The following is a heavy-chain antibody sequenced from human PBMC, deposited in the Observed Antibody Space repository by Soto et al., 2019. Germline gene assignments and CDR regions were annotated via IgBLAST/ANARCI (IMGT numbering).Heavy chain of an antibody. CDR3: AREGIAVAGTAGYYGMDV. CDR1: GFTFSSYD. CDR2: IGTAGDT. V-gene: IGHV3-13*01. D-gene: IGHD6-19*01. Sequence: ASVKVSFAASGFTFSSYDMHWVRQATGKGLEWVSAIGTAGDTYYPGSVKGRFTISRENAKNSLYLQMNSLRAGDTAVYYCAREGIAVAGTAGYYGMDVWGQGTTVTVSS. J-gene: IGHJ6*02.